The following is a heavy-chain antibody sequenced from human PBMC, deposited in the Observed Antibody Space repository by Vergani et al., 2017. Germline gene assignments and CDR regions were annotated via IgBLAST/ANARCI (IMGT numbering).Heavy chain of an antibody. D-gene: IGHD1-1*01. J-gene: IGHJ6*04. CDR1: GFTFSSND. CDR2: IGVDGDR. Sequence: EVQLVESGGGLVKPGGSLRLSCTVSGFTFSSNDFHWVRQTAGKGLEWVSSIGVDGDRYYSDSVKGRFTISRDNGQSYLYLDMDNLRVEDTAVYFSAKEFCGTGNCYGWNHLEVWGEGTLVTVSS. V-gene: IGHV3-13*01. CDR3: AKEFCGTGNCYGWNHLEV.